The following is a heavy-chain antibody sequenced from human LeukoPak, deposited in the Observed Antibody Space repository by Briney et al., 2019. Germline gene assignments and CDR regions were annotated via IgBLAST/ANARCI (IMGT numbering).Heavy chain of an antibody. CDR1: GGTFSSYA. V-gene: IGHV1-69*13. Sequence: SVKVSCKASGGTFSSYAISWVRQAPGQGLEWMGGIIPIFGTANYAQKFQGRVTITADESTSTAYMELSSLRSEDTAVYYCARGPPIYYYDSSGFAAYWGQGTLVTVSS. CDR2: IIPIFGTA. D-gene: IGHD3-22*01. CDR3: ARGPPIYYYDSSGFAAY. J-gene: IGHJ4*02.